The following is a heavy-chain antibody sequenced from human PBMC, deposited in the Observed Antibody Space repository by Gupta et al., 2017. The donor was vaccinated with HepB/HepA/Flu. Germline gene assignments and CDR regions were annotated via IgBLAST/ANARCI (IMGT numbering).Heavy chain of an antibody. CDR1: GYTFTGYY. V-gene: IGHV1-2*02. D-gene: IGHD2-15*01. Sequence: QVHLVQSGAEVKKTGASVRVSCQASGYTFTGYYMHWVRLAPAQGLEWMGWINPNSGGTNYAQKFQGRVTMTRDTSINTAYMELSSLTSDDTAVFYCARGDVISTDYWGQGTLVTVSS. CDR2: INPNSGGT. J-gene: IGHJ4*02. CDR3: ARGDVISTDY.